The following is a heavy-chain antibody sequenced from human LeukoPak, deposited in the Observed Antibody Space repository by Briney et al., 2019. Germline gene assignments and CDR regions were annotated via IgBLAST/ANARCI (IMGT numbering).Heavy chain of an antibody. CDR3: AKDVEGYIPSSGWYSEGYFDY. V-gene: IGHV3-20*04. CDR1: GFTFDDFG. D-gene: IGHD6-19*01. CDR2: INWSGDAA. J-gene: IGHJ4*02. Sequence: PGGSLRLSCAASGFTFDDFGMSWVRQVPGKGLQWVSGINWSGDAAGYGDSVKGRFTISRDNAKNSLYLQMNRLRAEDTALYYCAKDVEGYIPSSGWYSEGYFDYWGQGTLVTVSS.